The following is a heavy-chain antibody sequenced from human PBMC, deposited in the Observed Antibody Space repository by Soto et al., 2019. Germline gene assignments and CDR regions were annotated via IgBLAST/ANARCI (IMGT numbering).Heavy chain of an antibody. J-gene: IGHJ6*02. CDR3: ARDPPTYYYDSSESRMDV. CDR2: INPSGGST. CDR1: GYTFTSYY. V-gene: IGHV1-46*01. Sequence: ASVKVSCKASGYTFTSYYMHWVRQAPGQGLEWMGIINPSGGSTSYAQKFQGRVTMTRDTSTSTVYMELSSLRSEDTAVYYCARDPPTYYYDSSESRMDVWGQGTTVTVSS. D-gene: IGHD3-22*01.